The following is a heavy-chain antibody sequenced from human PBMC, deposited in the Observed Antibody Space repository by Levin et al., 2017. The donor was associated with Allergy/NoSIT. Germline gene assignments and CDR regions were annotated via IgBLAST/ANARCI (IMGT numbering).Heavy chain of an antibody. V-gene: IGHV1-8*01. D-gene: IGHD6-19*01. Sequence: GESLKISCKTSGYTFTSYGINWVRQASGQGLEWMGWMNPNNGNTGYAQKFQGRLTMTRDTSITTAYMELISLTSEDTALYYCSRGAYDSAWIDSWGQGTLVTVSS. CDR2: MNPNNGNT. CDR3: SRGAYDSAWIDS. J-gene: IGHJ4*02. CDR1: GYTFTSYG.